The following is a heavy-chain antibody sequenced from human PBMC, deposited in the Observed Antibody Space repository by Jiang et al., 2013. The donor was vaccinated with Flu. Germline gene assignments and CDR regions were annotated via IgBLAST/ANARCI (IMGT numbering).Heavy chain of an antibody. J-gene: IGHJ4*02. D-gene: IGHD5-18*01. Sequence: EVKKPGASVRISCKTSGFVFSSYYIHWVRQSPGEGFEWMGIINPSDGRTTYPRKFQDRVSVTRDTSTSTVYMELSSLTSEDTAVYYCARAYGYSYGYDYWGQGTLVTVSS. CDR1: GFVFSSYY. V-gene: IGHV1-46*01. CDR2: INPSDGRT. CDR3: ARAYGYSYGYDY.